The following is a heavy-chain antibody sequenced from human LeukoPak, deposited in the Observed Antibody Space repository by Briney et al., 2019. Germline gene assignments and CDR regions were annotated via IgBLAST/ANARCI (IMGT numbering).Heavy chain of an antibody. CDR2: ISSSSSYI. Sequence: GGSLRLSCAASGFTFSSYSMNWVRQAPGKGLEWVSSISSSSSYIYYADSVKGRFTISRDNAKNSLYLQMNSLRAEDTAVYYCARDSSPSFRYSGSYPGSAFDIWGQGTMVAVSS. CDR1: GFTFSSYS. CDR3: ARDSSPSFRYSGSYPGSAFDI. D-gene: IGHD1-26*01. J-gene: IGHJ3*02. V-gene: IGHV3-21*01.